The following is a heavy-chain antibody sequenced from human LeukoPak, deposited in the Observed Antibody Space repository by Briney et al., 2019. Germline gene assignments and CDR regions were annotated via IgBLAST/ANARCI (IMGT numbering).Heavy chain of an antibody. J-gene: IGHJ4*02. V-gene: IGHV3-30*02. CDR2: IRYDGSNK. CDR1: GFTFSSYG. Sequence: GGSLRLSCAASGFTFSSYGMHWVRQAPGKGLEWVAFIRYDGSNKYYADSVKGRFTISRDNSKNTLYLQMNSLRAEDTAVYYCARGVWSSSWYLDYWGQGTLVTVSS. CDR3: ARGVWSSSWYLDY. D-gene: IGHD6-13*01.